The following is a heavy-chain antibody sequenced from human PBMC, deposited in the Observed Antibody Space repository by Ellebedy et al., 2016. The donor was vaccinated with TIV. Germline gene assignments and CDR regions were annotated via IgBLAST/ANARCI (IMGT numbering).Heavy chain of an antibody. CDR3: ARRNSSWTSVTKYSYYYGLDV. CDR2: IYSSGST. V-gene: IGHV4-4*09. D-gene: IGHD6-13*01. J-gene: IGHJ6*02. Sequence: SETLSLTXTVSGSSISSYYWTWIRQPPGRGLEWIGHIYSSGSTKYNPFLKGRVSMSVDTSKNQFSLRLTSVTAADTAVYYCARRNSSWTSVTKYSYYYGLDVWGQGTTVSVSS. CDR1: GSSISSYY.